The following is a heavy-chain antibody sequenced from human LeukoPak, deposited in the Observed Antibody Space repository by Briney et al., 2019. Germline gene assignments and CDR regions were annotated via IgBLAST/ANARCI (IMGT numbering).Heavy chain of an antibody. D-gene: IGHD6-13*01. CDR1: GGSFSGYY. CDR3: ARSADNSSSWYFYYYYYMDV. V-gene: IGHV4-34*01. J-gene: IGHJ6*03. Sequence: SETLSLTCAVYGGSFSGYYWSWIRQPPGKGLEWIGEINHSESTKYNPSLQSRVTISVDTSKNQFSLKLSSVTAADTAVYYCARSADNSSSWYFYYYYYMDVWGKGTTVTVSS. CDR2: INHSEST.